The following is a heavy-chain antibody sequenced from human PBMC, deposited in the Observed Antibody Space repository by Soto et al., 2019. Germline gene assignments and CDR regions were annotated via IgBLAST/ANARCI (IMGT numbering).Heavy chain of an antibody. D-gene: IGHD3-22*01. J-gene: IGHJ4*02. V-gene: IGHV1-18*01. Sequence: ASVKVSCKTSGYNFVTYGITWVRQAPGQGLEWMGWISVYSGNTHYAQKFHDRVTLTTDTSTTTAYMDLRNLTSDDSAFYYCARNTPFFQSSGSADYWGQGTLVTVSS. CDR3: ARNTPFFQSSGSADY. CDR2: ISVYSGNT. CDR1: GYNFVTYG.